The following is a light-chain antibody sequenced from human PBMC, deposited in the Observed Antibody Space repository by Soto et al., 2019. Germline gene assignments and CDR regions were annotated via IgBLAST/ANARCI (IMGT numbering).Light chain of an antibody. CDR2: GAS. Sequence: EIVITQTPATLSVSPGERATLSCRASQSISSRLGWYQQRPGQAPRLIIYGASTRATGIPARFSGSGSGTEFTLTISSLQSEDSAVYYCQQYNSWTTITFGQGTRLEIK. CDR3: QQYNSWTTIT. CDR1: QSISSR. V-gene: IGKV3-15*01. J-gene: IGKJ5*01.